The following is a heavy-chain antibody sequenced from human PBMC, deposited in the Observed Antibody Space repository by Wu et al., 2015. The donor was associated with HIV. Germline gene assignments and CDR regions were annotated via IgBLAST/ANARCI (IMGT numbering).Heavy chain of an antibody. CDR2: IIPMLGIA. D-gene: IGHD6-19*01. CDR1: GDTFKYYA. J-gene: IGHJ4*02. V-gene: IGHV1-69*04. CDR3: ATERTVAITHFDF. Sequence: QVHLVQSGAEVKKPGSSVKVSCKTSGDTFKYYAMNWVRQAPGQGLEWMGRIIPMLGIANYAQIFKGRFTITADRFTNTAYMELSSLRSDDTAVYYCATERTVAITHFDFWDQGTLVTVSS.